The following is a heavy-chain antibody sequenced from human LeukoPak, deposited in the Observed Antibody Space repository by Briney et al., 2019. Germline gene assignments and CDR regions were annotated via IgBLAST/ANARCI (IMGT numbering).Heavy chain of an antibody. CDR1: GGSFSGYY. D-gene: IGHD6-19*01. V-gene: IGHV4-34*01. CDR2: INHSGST. Sequence: SETLSLTCAVYGGSFSGYYWSWIRQPPGKGLEWIGEINHSGSTNYNPSLKSRVTISVDTSKNQFSLQLNSVTPEDTAVYYCARDPKISIAVAGTGTYYYYGMDVWGQGTTVTVSS. CDR3: ARDPKISIAVAGTGTYYYYGMDV. J-gene: IGHJ6*02.